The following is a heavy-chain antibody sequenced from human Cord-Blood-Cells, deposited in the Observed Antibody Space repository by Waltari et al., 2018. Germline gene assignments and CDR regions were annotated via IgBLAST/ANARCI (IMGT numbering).Heavy chain of an antibody. D-gene: IGHD3-9*01. Sequence: QVQLQQWGAGLLKPSETLSLTCAVYGGSFSGYYWSWICQPPGKGLEWIGEINHSGSTNYNPSLKSRVTISVDTSKNQFSLKLSSVTAADTAVYYCARGDNPGAFDIWGQGTMVTVSS. J-gene: IGHJ3*02. CDR2: INHSGST. CDR1: GGSFSGYY. CDR3: ARGDNPGAFDI. V-gene: IGHV4-34*01.